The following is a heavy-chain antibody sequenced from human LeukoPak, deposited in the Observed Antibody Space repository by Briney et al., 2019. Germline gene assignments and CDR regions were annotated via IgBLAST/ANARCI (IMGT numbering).Heavy chain of an antibody. Sequence: PSETLSLTCTVSGGSISSYYWSWIRQPPGKGLEWIGYIYYSGSTNYNPSRKSRVTISVDTSKNQFSLKLSSVTAADTAVYYCARRPYGDYFDYWGQGTLVTVSS. J-gene: IGHJ4*02. CDR1: GGSISSYY. D-gene: IGHD4-17*01. CDR2: IYYSGST. CDR3: ARRPYGDYFDY. V-gene: IGHV4-59*01.